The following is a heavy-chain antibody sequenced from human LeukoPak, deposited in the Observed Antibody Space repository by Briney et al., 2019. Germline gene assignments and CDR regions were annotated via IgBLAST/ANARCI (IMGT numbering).Heavy chain of an antibody. J-gene: IGHJ5*02. CDR1: GFTFSSYS. V-gene: IGHV3-48*01. Sequence: GGSLRLSCAASGFTFSSYSMNWVRQAPGKGLEWVSYISSSSSTIYYADSVKGRFTISRDNSKNTLYLQMNSLRAEDTAVYYCAVEPTGVTIFGVVPRWFDPWGQGTLVTVSS. CDR2: ISSSSSTI. D-gene: IGHD3-3*01. CDR3: AVEPTGVTIFGVVPRWFDP.